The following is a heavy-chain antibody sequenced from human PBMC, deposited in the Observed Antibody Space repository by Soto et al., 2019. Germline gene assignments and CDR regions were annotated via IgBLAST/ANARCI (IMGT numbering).Heavy chain of an antibody. CDR1: GGTFSSYA. J-gene: IGHJ6*02. V-gene: IGHV1-69*13. CDR2: IIPIFGTA. Sequence: SVKVSCKASGGTFSSYAISRVRQAPGQGLEWMGGIIPIFGTANYAQKFQGRVTITADESTSTAYMELSSLRSEDTAVYYCARAAVPAAAVYYYYGMDVWGQGTTVTVSS. CDR3: ARAAVPAAAVYYYYGMDV. D-gene: IGHD2-2*01.